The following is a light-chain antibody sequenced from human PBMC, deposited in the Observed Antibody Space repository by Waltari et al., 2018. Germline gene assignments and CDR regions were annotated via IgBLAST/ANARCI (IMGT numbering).Light chain of an antibody. Sequence: DIQVTQSPPTLSASVGDTVTISCRASQNINIWMTWYQQKPGRAPKVVIYKASSLESGVPSRFSGSGSGTDFTLTISSLQPDDFAIYFCQQYGSFPATFGQGTRVDMK. CDR3: QQYGSFPAT. V-gene: IGKV1-5*03. J-gene: IGKJ1*01. CDR1: QNINIW. CDR2: KAS.